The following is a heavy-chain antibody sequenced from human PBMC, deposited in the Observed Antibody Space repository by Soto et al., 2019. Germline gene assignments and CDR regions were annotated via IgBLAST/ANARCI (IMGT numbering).Heavy chain of an antibody. V-gene: IGHV3-21*01. D-gene: IGHD2-8*01. CDR1: GFTFSSYS. Sequence: GGSLRLSCAASGFTFSSYSMNWVRQAPGKGLEWVSSISSSSSYIYYADSVKGRFTISRDNAKNSLYLQMNSLRAEDTAVYYCAREGCTNGVCYYMDVWGKGTTVTVSS. CDR3: AREGCTNGVCYYMDV. CDR2: ISSSSSYI. J-gene: IGHJ6*03.